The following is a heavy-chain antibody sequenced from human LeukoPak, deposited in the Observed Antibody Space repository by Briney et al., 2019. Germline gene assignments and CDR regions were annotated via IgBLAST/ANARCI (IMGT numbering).Heavy chain of an antibody. Sequence: PGGSLRLSCAASGFTVSSNYMSWVRQAPGKGLEWVSDIYSGGSTYYADSVKGRFTISRDNSKNTLYLQMNSLRAEDTAVYYCARGGYSYGYGVDYYYYYGMDVWGQGTTVTVSS. CDR2: IYSGGST. CDR3: ARGGYSYGYGVDYYYYYGMDV. V-gene: IGHV3-53*01. J-gene: IGHJ6*02. CDR1: GFTVSSNY. D-gene: IGHD5-18*01.